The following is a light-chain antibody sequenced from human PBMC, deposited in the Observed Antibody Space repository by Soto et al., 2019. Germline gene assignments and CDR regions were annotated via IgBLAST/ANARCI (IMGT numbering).Light chain of an antibody. CDR3: CSYAGSSTWV. J-gene: IGLJ3*02. Sequence: QSALTQPASMSGSPGQSVAISCTGASSDVGSYNLVSWYQLHPGKAPKLMIYEATKRPSGVSDRFSGSKSGNTASLTISGLQAEDEADYYCCSYAGSSTWVFGGGTKLTVL. V-gene: IGLV2-23*01. CDR2: EAT. CDR1: SSDVGSYNL.